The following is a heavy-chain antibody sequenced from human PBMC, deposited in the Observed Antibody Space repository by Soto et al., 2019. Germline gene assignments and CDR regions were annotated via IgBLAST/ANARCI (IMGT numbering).Heavy chain of an antibody. V-gene: IGHV4-34*01. J-gene: IGHJ6*02. CDR1: GGSFSGYY. D-gene: IGHD1-26*01. CDR3: ARGSGSLRYYYGMDV. Sequence: ETLSLTCAVYGGSFSGYYWSWIRQPPGKGLEWIGEINHSGSTNYNPSLKSRVTISVDTSKNQFSLKLSSVTAADTAVYYCARGSGSLRYYYGMDVWGQGTTVTVSS. CDR2: INHSGST.